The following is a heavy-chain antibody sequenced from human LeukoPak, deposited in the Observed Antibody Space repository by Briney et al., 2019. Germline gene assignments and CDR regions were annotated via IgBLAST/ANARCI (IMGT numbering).Heavy chain of an antibody. J-gene: IGHJ2*01. CDR1: GFTFSSYA. Sequence: GGSLRLSCAASGFTFSSYAMSWVRQAPGKGLEWVSAISGSGGSTYYADSVKGRFTISRDNSKNTLYLQMNSLRAEDTAVYYCAKDSSPYYYDSSGYYPYWYFDLWGRGTLVAVSS. CDR2: ISGSGGST. D-gene: IGHD3-22*01. V-gene: IGHV3-23*01. CDR3: AKDSSPYYYDSSGYYPYWYFDL.